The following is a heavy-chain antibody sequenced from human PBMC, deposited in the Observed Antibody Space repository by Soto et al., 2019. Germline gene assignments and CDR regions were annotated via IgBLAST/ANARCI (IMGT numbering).Heavy chain of an antibody. D-gene: IGHD3-22*01. V-gene: IGHV2-5*02. Sequence: QITLKESGPTLVKPTQTLTLTCTFSGFSLSTSGVGVGWIRQPPGKALEWLALIYWDDDKRYSPSLKSRLTITKDTSKNHVVLTMTNMDPVDTATYYCAHARITMIVVAPYYFDYWGQGTLVTVSS. CDR1: GFSLSTSGVG. J-gene: IGHJ4*02. CDR3: AHARITMIVVAPYYFDY. CDR2: IYWDDDK.